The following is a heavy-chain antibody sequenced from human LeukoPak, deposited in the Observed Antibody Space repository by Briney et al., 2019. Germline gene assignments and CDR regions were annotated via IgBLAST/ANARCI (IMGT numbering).Heavy chain of an antibody. V-gene: IGHV1-8*01. D-gene: IGHD6-19*01. CDR3: ARGPGYSSGWSTGMPKGWFDP. Sequence: ASVKVSCKTSGYTFTSYDINWVRQATGQGLEWMGWMNPNSGNTGYAQKFQGRVTMTRNTSINTAYMELSSPRSEDTAVYYCARGPGYSSGWSTGMPKGWFDPWGQGNLVTVSS. J-gene: IGHJ5*02. CDR2: MNPNSGNT. CDR1: GYTFTSYD.